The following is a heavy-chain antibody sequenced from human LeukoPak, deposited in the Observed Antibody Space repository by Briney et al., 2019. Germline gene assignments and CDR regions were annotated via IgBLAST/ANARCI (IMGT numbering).Heavy chain of an antibody. CDR1: GDSISNYY. J-gene: IGHJ4*02. Sequence: PSATLSLTCTAAGDSISNYYWSWLRQPPGKGLEWIGYIYYSESTNYNPSLKSRVTISTDTSKSQFSLNLRSVTAEDTAMYYCARVRFRNSGCRTYCVYWGQGAQFTVS. D-gene: IGHD2/OR15-2a*01. CDR3: ARVRFRNSGCRTYCVY. CDR2: IYYSEST. V-gene: IGHV4-59*01.